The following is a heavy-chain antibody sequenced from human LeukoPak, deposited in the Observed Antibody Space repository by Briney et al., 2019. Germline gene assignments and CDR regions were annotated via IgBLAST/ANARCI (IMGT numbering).Heavy chain of an antibody. D-gene: IGHD6-19*01. Sequence: GGSLRLSCAASGFTFSSNYMSWVRQAPGKGLEWVSVIYSGGSTYYADSVKGRFTISRDNSKNTLYLQMNSLRAEDTAVYYCARVQSGWQWLDYYYMDVWGKGTTVTVSS. CDR3: ARVQSGWQWLDYYYMDV. CDR1: GFTFSSNY. V-gene: IGHV3-53*01. J-gene: IGHJ6*03. CDR2: IYSGGST.